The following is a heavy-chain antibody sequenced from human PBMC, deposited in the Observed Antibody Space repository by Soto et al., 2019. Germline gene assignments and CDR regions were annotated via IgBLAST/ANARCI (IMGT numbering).Heavy chain of an antibody. CDR1: GYKVSTWHNFTSYW. J-gene: IGHJ4*02. D-gene: IGHD2-2*01. CDR2: IYPGDSDT. CDR3: ARDYCSGTTCYEFDY. V-gene: IGHV5-51*01. Sequence: GESLKISCMGSGYKVSTWHNFTSYWIAWVRQMPGEGLEWMGTIYPGDSDTRYSPSFQGQVTISADKSINSVYLQWSSLKASDTAMYYCARDYCSGTTCYEFDYWGQGTQVTVSS.